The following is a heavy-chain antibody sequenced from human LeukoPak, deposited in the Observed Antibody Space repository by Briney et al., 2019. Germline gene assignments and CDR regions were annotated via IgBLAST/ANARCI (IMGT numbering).Heavy chain of an antibody. CDR1: GYTFTGYY. Sequence: ASVKVSCKASGYTFTGYYMHWVRQAPGQGLEWMGWISAYNGNTNYAQKLQGRVTMTTDTSTSTAYMELRSLRSDDTAVYYCARGSPTTVIPYYYYFMDVWGKGTTVTVSS. J-gene: IGHJ6*03. CDR3: ARGSPTTVIPYYYYFMDV. V-gene: IGHV1-18*04. CDR2: ISAYNGNT. D-gene: IGHD4-17*01.